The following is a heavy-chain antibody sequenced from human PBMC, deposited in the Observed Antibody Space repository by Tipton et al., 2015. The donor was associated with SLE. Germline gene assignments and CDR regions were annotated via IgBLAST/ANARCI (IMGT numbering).Heavy chain of an antibody. D-gene: IGHD7-27*01. CDR1: GGSISSYY. CDR3: ARGPMGILDY. Sequence: LRLSCTVSGGSISSYYWSWIRQPPGKGLEWIGYIYTSGSTNYNPSLKSRVTISVDTSKNQFSLKLSSVTAADTAVYYCARGPMGILDYWGQGTLVTVSS. J-gene: IGHJ4*02. V-gene: IGHV4-59*01. CDR2: IYTSGST.